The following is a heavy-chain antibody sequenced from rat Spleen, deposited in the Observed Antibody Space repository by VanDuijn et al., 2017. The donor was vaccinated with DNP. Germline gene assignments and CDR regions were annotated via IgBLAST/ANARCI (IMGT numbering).Heavy chain of an antibody. J-gene: IGHJ4*01. CDR3: VREDKGVDA. CDR1: GFIFFDYW. D-gene: IGHD2-2*01. V-gene: IGHV4-2*01. Sequence: EVKLVESGGGLVQPGRSLKLSCAASGFIFFDYWMGWVRQAPGKGLEWIGQINKDSSTINYIPSLKDKFTVSRDNAQNTLYLQMSKLGSEDTAIYYCVREDKGVDAWGQGTSVTVSS. CDR2: INKDSSTI.